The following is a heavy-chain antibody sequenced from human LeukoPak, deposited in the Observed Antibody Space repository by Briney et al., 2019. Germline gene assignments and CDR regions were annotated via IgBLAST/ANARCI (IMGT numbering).Heavy chain of an antibody. Sequence: SETLSLTCTVSGGSMSNYYWSWIRQPPGKRLEWIGYINYSGSTNYNPSLHRRVTMSVDTSKNQFSLKLSSVTAADTALYYCARTDYRGPELRAFDIWGQGTMVTVSS. CDR1: GGSMSNYY. V-gene: IGHV4-59*08. D-gene: IGHD4-23*01. J-gene: IGHJ3*02. CDR3: ARTDYRGPELRAFDI. CDR2: INYSGST.